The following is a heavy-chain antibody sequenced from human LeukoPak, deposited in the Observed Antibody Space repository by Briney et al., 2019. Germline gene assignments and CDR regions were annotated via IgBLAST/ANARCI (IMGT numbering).Heavy chain of an antibody. Sequence: SGGSLRLSCAASGFTFSRYSMNWVRQAPGKGLEWVSSISSSSSYIYYADSVKGRFTISRDNAKNSLYLQMNSLRAEDTAVYYCARAGGSDAFDIWGQGTMVTVSS. CDR2: ISSSSSYI. V-gene: IGHV3-21*01. CDR1: GFTFSRYS. J-gene: IGHJ3*02. CDR3: ARAGGSDAFDI.